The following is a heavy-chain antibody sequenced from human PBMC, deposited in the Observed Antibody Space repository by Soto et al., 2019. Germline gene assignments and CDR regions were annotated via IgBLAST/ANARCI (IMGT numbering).Heavy chain of an antibody. J-gene: IGHJ6*02. D-gene: IGHD5-12*01. CDR3: ARDGGRYSGYDLLSHYYYGMDV. CDR1: GGSVSSGSYY. CDR2: IYYSGST. Sequence: QVQLQESGPGLVKPSETLSLTCTVSGGSVSSGSYYWSWIRQRPGKGLEWIGYIYYSGSTNYNPSIMRRVTIAVDTSKNHFSLKLSSVTAADTAVYYCARDGGRYSGYDLLSHYYYGMDVWGQGTTVTVSS. V-gene: IGHV4-61*03.